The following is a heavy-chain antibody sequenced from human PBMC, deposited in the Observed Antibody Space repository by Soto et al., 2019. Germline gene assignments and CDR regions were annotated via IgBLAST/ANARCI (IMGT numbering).Heavy chain of an antibody. J-gene: IGHJ6*02. D-gene: IGHD2-15*01. CDR1: GYTFTGYY. V-gene: IGHV1-2*04. CDR2: INPNSGGT. CDR3: AREFPHCSGGSCYSNDYYGMDV. Sequence: ASVKVSFKASGYTFTGYYMHWVRQAPGQGLEWMGWINPNSGGTNYAQKFQGWVTMTRDTSISTAYMELSRLRSDDTAVYYCAREFPHCSGGSCYSNDYYGMDVWGQGTTVTVS.